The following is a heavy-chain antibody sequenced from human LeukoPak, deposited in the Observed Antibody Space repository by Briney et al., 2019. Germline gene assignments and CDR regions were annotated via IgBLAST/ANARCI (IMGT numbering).Heavy chain of an antibody. Sequence: GASVKVSCKASGYTFTSYGISWVRQAPGQGLEWMGIINPSGGSTSYAQKFQGRVTMTRDTSTSTVYMDLSGLRSDDTAVYYCARGSLAYEVVPAAGTFDCWGQGTLVTVPS. CDR3: ARGSLAYEVVPAAGTFDC. CDR1: GYTFTSYG. V-gene: IGHV1-46*01. J-gene: IGHJ4*02. D-gene: IGHD6-13*01. CDR2: INPSGGST.